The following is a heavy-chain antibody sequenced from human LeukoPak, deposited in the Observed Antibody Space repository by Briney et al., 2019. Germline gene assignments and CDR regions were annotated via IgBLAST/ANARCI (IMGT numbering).Heavy chain of an antibody. V-gene: IGHV3-21*01. Sequence: GGSLRLSCEASAFTFSDYSMNWVRQAPGKGLEWVSSISGSGIYTYYADSVKGRFTISRDNAKNSLYLQMNILRAEDTAVYYCARRGGSSSMDYYYHYMDVWGKGTTVTVSS. CDR3: ARRGGSSSMDYYYHYMDV. D-gene: IGHD6-6*01. CDR1: AFTFSDYS. CDR2: ISGSGIYT. J-gene: IGHJ6*03.